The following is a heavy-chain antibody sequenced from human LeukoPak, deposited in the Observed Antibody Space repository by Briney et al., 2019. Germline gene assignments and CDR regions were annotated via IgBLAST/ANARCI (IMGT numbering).Heavy chain of an antibody. CDR2: INAGNGNT. J-gene: IGHJ6*02. V-gene: IGHV1-3*01. CDR1: GYTFTSYA. Sequence: ASVKVSCKASGYTFTSYAMHWVRQAPGQRLEWMGWINAGNGNTKYSQKFQGRVIITRDTSASTAYMELSSLRSEDTAVYYCARRSTAMAPGYYYGMDVWGQGTTVTVSS. D-gene: IGHD5-18*01. CDR3: ARRSTAMAPGYYYGMDV.